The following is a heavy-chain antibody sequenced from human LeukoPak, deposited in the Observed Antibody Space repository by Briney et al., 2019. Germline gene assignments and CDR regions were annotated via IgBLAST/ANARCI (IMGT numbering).Heavy chain of an antibody. CDR2: ISFDGNNE. CDR3: ASTSRGVIDY. CDR1: GFTFSNYA. Sequence: PGRSLRLSCAASGFTFSNYAMHWVRQAPGKGLEWLAVISFDGNNEYYADSVKGRFTISRDNSKNTLYLQMNSLRGEDAAVYYCASTSRGVIDYWGQGTLVTVPS. V-gene: IGHV3-30-3*01. D-gene: IGHD3-10*01. J-gene: IGHJ4*02.